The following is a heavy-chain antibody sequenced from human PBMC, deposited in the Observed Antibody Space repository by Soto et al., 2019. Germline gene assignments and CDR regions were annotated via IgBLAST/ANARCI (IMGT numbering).Heavy chain of an antibody. Sequence: PGGSLRLSCAASGFTFSSYSMNWVRQAPGKGLEWVSSISSSSSYIYYADSVKGRFTISRDNAKNSLYLQMNSLRAEDTAVYYCARDYPPYYDFWSGYYDYYYMDVWGKGTTVTVSS. J-gene: IGHJ6*03. CDR2: ISSSSSYI. CDR1: GFTFSSYS. CDR3: ARDYPPYYDFWSGYYDYYYMDV. V-gene: IGHV3-21*01. D-gene: IGHD3-3*01.